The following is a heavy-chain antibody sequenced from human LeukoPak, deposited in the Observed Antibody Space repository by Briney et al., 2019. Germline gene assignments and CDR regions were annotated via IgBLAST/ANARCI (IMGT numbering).Heavy chain of an antibody. V-gene: IGHV3-74*01. D-gene: IGHD3-10*01. CDR2: IKSDGIST. CDR1: GFTFSSYW. Sequence: GGSLSLSCAASGFTFSSYWMHWVRQAPGKGLVWVSRIKSDGISTTYADSVKGRFTISRDNAKNTLYLQMNSLTAEDTAVYYCAKVTYGSGTYGAFDYWGQGTLVTVSS. CDR3: AKVTYGSGTYGAFDY. J-gene: IGHJ4*02.